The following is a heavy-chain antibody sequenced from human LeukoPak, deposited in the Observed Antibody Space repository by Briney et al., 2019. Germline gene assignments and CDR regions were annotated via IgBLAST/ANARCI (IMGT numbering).Heavy chain of an antibody. V-gene: IGHV3-11*04. J-gene: IGHJ2*01. Sequence: AGGSLRLSCAASGFTFSDYYMSWIRQAPGKGLEWVSYISSSGSTIYYADSVKGRFTISRDNAKNSLYLQMNSLRAEDTAVYYCARGPPLTISRHFDLWGRGTLVTVSS. CDR1: GFTFSDYY. D-gene: IGHD3-3*01. CDR2: ISSSGSTI. CDR3: ARGPPLTISRHFDL.